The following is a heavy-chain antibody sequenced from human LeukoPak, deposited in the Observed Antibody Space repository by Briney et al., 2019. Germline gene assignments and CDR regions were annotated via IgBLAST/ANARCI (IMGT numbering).Heavy chain of an antibody. CDR1: GGTFSSYA. CDR3: AREVQVVPAATHYYYYYMDV. CDR2: IIPIFGTA. V-gene: IGHV1-69*01. D-gene: IGHD2-2*01. J-gene: IGHJ6*03. Sequence: ASVKVSCKASGGTFSSYAISWVRQAPGQGLEWMGGIIPIFGTANYAQKFQGRVTITADEYTSTAYMELSSLRSEDKAVYYCAREVQVVPAATHYYYYYMDVWGKGTTVTVSS.